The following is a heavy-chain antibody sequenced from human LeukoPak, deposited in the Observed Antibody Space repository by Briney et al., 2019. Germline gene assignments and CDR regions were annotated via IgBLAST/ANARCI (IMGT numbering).Heavy chain of an antibody. V-gene: IGHV4-4*07. CDR2: IYTSGST. Sequence: SETLSLTCTVSGGSHSSYYRRCIRQPAGKGLEWIGRIYTSGSTNYNPSLKSRVTMSVDTSKNQFSLKLSCVTGAETAVYYCAIDAPYYYYYGMDVWGQGTTVTVSS. CDR1: GGSHSSYY. J-gene: IGHJ6*02. CDR3: AIDAPYYYYYGMDV.